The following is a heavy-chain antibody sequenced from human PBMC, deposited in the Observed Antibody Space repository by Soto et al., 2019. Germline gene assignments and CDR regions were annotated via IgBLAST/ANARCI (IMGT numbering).Heavy chain of an antibody. V-gene: IGHV3-48*01. CDR1: GLTFSSYN. Sequence: GGSLRLSCAVCGLTFSSYNINWVRQAPGKGLEWVSYNSSSTSGIYYADSVKGRFTVSSDNAKSSLYLQMNNLRAEDTAVYYCVRDSNYYMDVWGKGTAVTVSS. CDR3: VRDSNYYMDV. J-gene: IGHJ6*03. CDR2: NSSSTSGI.